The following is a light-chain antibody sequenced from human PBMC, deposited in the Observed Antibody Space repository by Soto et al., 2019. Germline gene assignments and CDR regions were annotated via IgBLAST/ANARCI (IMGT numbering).Light chain of an antibody. J-gene: IGKJ1*01. CDR1: QSVSSN. CDR3: QQYNKRRT. Sequence: EIVMTQSAATLSVSPGERATLSCRASQSVSSNLAWYQQKPGQAPRLLIYGASTRATGIPARFSGSGSGTEFTLTISSLQSEDFALYYCQQYNKRRTFGQGTKVDI. CDR2: GAS. V-gene: IGKV3-15*01.